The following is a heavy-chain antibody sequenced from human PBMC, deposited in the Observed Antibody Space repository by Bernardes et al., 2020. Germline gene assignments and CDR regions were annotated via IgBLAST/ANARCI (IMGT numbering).Heavy chain of an antibody. CDR1: GYTFTSYA. CDR2: INAGNGNT. Sequence: ASVKVSCKASGYTFTSYAMHWVRQAPGQRLEWMGWINAGNGNTKYSQKFQGRVTITRDTSASTAYMELSSLRSEETAVYYCARDPYDYIWGSYRHRARNYYGMDVWGQGTTVTVSS. D-gene: IGHD3-16*02. CDR3: ARDPYDYIWGSYRHRARNYYGMDV. V-gene: IGHV1-3*01. J-gene: IGHJ6*02.